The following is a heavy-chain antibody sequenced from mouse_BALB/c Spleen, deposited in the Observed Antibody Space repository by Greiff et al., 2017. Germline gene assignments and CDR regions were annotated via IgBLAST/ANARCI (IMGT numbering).Heavy chain of an antibody. V-gene: IGHV1-5*01. CDR2: IYPGNSDT. D-gene: IGHD2-4*01. J-gene: IGHJ1*01. Sequence: EVQLQQSGTVLARPGASVKMSCKASGYSFTSYWMHWVKQRPGQGLEWIGSIYPGNSDTSYNQKFKGKAKLTAVTSASTAYMELSSLTNEDSAVCYCTRGDYDNWYFDVWGAGTTVTVSS. CDR1: GYSFTSYW. CDR3: TRGDYDNWYFDV.